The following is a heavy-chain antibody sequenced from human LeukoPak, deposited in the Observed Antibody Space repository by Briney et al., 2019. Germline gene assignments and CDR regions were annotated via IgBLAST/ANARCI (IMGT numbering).Heavy chain of an antibody. Sequence: GGSLRLSCAASGFTFSSYAMNWVRQAPGKGLEWVSTISGSGGSTSYADSVEGRFTISRDNSKNTLYLQMNSLRAEDTAVYYCAKGDYYDFWSGYSYYFDYWGQGTLVTVSS. CDR3: AKGDYYDFWSGYSYYFDY. V-gene: IGHV3-23*01. D-gene: IGHD3-3*01. CDR2: ISGSGGST. J-gene: IGHJ4*02. CDR1: GFTFSSYA.